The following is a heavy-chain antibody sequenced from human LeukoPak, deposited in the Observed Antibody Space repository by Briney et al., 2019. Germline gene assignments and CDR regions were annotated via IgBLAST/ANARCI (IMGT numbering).Heavy chain of an antibody. J-gene: IGHJ4*02. CDR1: GDSVSSNSAA. CDR2: TYYKFLRYN. CDR3: ARSYSSAWDFES. V-gene: IGHV6-1*01. D-gene: IGHD6-19*01. Sequence: SQTLSLTCAISGDSVSSNSAAWNWSRRSPSGGLQWLVRTYYKFLRYNDYALSENRRININPDTAKKQYYLQIKSVTREYTSKYYCARSYSSAWDFESWGQGTLVTVSS.